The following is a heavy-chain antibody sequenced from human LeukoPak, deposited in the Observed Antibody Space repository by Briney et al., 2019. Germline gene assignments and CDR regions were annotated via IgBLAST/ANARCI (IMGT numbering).Heavy chain of an antibody. J-gene: IGHJ4*02. Sequence: GGSPRLSCAASGFTFSSNYMTWVRQAPGKGLEWVSIIYSGGSTYYAESVKGRFTISRDNSKNTLYLQMDSLRAEDTAVYYCASRGASSSWNYLDYWGQGTLVTVSS. V-gene: IGHV3-66*02. CDR1: GFTFSSNY. CDR3: ASRGASSSWNYLDY. CDR2: IYSGGST. D-gene: IGHD6-13*01.